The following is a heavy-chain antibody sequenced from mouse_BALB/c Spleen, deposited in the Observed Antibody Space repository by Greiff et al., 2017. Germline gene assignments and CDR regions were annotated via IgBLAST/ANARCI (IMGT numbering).Heavy chain of an antibody. CDR1: GYSITSDYA. CDR2: ISYSGST. J-gene: IGHJ3*01. D-gene: IGHD2-10*02. CDR3: ARDGVWRAWFAY. Sequence: EVQLQQSGPGLVKPSQSLSLTCTVTGYSITSDYAWNWIRQFPGNKLEWMGYISYSGSTSYNPSLKSRISITRDTSKNQFFLQLNSVTTEDTATYYCARDGVWRAWFAYWGQGTLVTVSA. V-gene: IGHV3-2*02.